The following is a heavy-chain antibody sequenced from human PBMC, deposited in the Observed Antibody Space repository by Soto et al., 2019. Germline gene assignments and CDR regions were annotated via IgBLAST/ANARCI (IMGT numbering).Heavy chain of an antibody. CDR2: MTGGGTT. D-gene: IGHD3-3*01. CDR1: GFTFKNYA. V-gene: IGHV3-23*01. Sequence: GSLRLSCRASGFTFKNYAMTWVRKCPGKGLQWVSLMTGGGTTDYAVSAKGRFIISRDNSKNTLSLQMHNLRADDTALYYCAKLTGGLGRFYGLEAWGQGTMVTVSS. J-gene: IGHJ6*02. CDR3: AKLTGGLGRFYGLEA.